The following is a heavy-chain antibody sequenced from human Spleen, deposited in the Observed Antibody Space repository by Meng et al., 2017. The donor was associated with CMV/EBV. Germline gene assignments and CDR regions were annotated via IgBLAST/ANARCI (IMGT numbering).Heavy chain of an antibody. Sequence: ASVKVSCKASGYTFTNYGINWVRQAPGQGLEWMGWISAYNGNTKYAQKLQGRVTMTTDTSTSTGYMELRSLTSDDTAVYYCAREWALREPASIVPPEYFQHWGQGTLVTVSS. V-gene: IGHV1-18*01. J-gene: IGHJ1*01. CDR1: GYTFTNYG. D-gene: IGHD2-2*02. CDR2: ISAYNGNT. CDR3: AREWALREPASIVPPEYFQH.